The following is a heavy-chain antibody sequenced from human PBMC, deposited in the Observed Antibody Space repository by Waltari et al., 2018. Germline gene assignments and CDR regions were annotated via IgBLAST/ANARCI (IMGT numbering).Heavy chain of an antibody. D-gene: IGHD2-21*01. V-gene: IGHV4-59*01. CDR3: ARDVPKGVVIRGDAFGI. Sequence: QVQLQESGPGLVKPSETLSLTCTVSGGSISSYYWSWIRQPPGKGLEWIGYIYYSGSTNYNPSLKSRVTISVETSKNQFSLKLSSVTAADTAVYYCARDVPKGVVIRGDAFGIWGQGTMVTVSS. J-gene: IGHJ3*02. CDR2: IYYSGST. CDR1: GGSISSYY.